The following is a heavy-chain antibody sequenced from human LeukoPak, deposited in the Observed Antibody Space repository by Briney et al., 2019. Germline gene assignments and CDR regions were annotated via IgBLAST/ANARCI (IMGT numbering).Heavy chain of an antibody. CDR2: IYYSVST. J-gene: IGHJ4*02. CDR3: ARERMRKYYYGSGSYYPS. CDR1: GGSISSSSYY. D-gene: IGHD3-10*01. Sequence: SETLSLTCTVSGGSISSSSYYWGWIRQPPVKGLEWTGRIYYSVSTDYNPSLKRRVTISVDTSKNQFSLTLSSVTAADTAVYYWARERMRKYYYGSGSYYPSWGQGTLVTVSS. V-gene: IGHV4-39*07.